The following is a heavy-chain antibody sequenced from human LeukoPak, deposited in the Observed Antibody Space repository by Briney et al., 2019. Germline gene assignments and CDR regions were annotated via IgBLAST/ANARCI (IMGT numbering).Heavy chain of an antibody. Sequence: GGSLTLSCAASGFTFSSYCRNWVRQAPGKGLEWVSSISSSSSYIYYADSVKGRFTISRDNAKNSLYLQMNSLRAEDTAVYYCASEHTAMVIRWGRGTLVTVSS. D-gene: IGHD5-18*01. CDR1: GFTFSSYC. CDR2: ISSSSSYI. V-gene: IGHV3-21*01. CDR3: ASEHTAMVIR. J-gene: IGHJ4*02.